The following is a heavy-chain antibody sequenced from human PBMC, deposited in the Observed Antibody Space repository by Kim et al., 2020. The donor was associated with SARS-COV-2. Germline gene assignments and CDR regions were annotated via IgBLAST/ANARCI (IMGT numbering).Heavy chain of an antibody. D-gene: IGHD2-2*01. CDR1: GDSITSGDYY. Sequence: SETLSLTCTVSGDSITSGDYYWSWVRQPAGKALEWIGRMYITGSPNYNPTLKSPVTMSGDTSRNQFSLKLNSVTAADTAVYYCGRFSCTLYYFDHWGQGIMVTVSS. V-gene: IGHV4-61*02. CDR3: GRFSCTLYYFDH. J-gene: IGHJ4*02. CDR2: MYITGSP.